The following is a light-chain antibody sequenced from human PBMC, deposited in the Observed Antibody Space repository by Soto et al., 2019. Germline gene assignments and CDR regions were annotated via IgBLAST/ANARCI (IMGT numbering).Light chain of an antibody. CDR2: DAS. Sequence: EIVLTQSPATLSLSPGERATLSCRASQGVVSYLAWYQHKPGQAPRLLIYDASNRATGIPARFSGSGSGTDFTLTISSLEPEDVAVYYCQQRRNWPRTFGQGTKVEIK. CDR3: QQRRNWPRT. J-gene: IGKJ1*01. V-gene: IGKV3-11*01. CDR1: QGVVSY.